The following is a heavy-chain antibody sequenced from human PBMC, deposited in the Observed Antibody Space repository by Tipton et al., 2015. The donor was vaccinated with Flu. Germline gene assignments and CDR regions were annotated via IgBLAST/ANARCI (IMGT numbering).Heavy chain of an antibody. D-gene: IGHD5-24*01. CDR2: INPSGGST. Sequence: QLVQSGAEVKKPGASVKVSCKASGYTFTSYYMHWVRQAPGQGLEWMGIINPSGGSTSYAQKFQGRVTMTRDTSTSTVYMELSSLRSEDTAVYYCARAMSPLGMATITADYWGQGTLVTVSS. CDR1: GYTFTSYY. V-gene: IGHV1-46*01. CDR3: ARAMSPLGMATITADY. J-gene: IGHJ4*02.